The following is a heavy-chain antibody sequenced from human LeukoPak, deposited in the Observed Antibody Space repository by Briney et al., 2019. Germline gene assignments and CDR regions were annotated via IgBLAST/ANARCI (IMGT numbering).Heavy chain of an antibody. D-gene: IGHD2-8*01. Sequence: SVKPSRKASPYTFTGYYLHWVRQGPGQGPEWMGWIDPNNGDTEYAQKFQGRVTMTRDTSISTDYMELRRLTSDDTAVYSCARRSRNGHHAFDLWGQGRMYSVSS. CDR2: IDPNNGDT. CDR3: ARRSRNGHHAFDL. V-gene: IGHV1-2*02. CDR1: PYTFTGYY. J-gene: IGHJ3*01.